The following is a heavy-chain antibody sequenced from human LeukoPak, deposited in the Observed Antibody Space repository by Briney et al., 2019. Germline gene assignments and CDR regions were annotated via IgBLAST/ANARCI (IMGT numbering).Heavy chain of an antibody. V-gene: IGHV3-33*01. Sequence: GGPLRHSRAASGFPFCIYGMHWVPPAPGKGLGWVAVIWYDGSNKYYAVSVKCRFTISRDNSKNTLDLRMNRLRAEDTAVYYCARDPPRDVWGQGNTGTVSS. CDR1: GFPFCIYG. J-gene: IGHJ6*01. CDR2: IWYDGSNK. CDR3: ARDPPRDV.